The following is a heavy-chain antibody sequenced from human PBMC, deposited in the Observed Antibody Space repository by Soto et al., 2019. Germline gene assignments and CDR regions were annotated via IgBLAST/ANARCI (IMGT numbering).Heavy chain of an antibody. CDR2: IYYSGST. D-gene: IGHD2-15*01. V-gene: IGHV4-31*03. J-gene: IGHJ6*02. Sequence: QVQLQESGPGLVKPSQTLSLTCTVSGGSISSGGDYWSWIRQHPGKGLEWIGYIYYSGSTYYNPSLKSRVTLSVDTSKNHFSLKRSSVTAADTAVYYCARATPYYYYGMDVWGQGTTVTVSS. CDR3: ARATPYYYYGMDV. CDR1: GGSISSGGDY.